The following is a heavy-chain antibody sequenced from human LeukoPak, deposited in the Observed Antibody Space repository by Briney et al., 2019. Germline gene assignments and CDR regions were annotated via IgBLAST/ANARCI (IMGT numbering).Heavy chain of an antibody. CDR2: IKQDGSEK. V-gene: IGHV3-7*01. D-gene: IGHD6-19*01. CDR1: GFTFSSYW. Sequence: GGSLRLSCAASGFTFSSYWMSWVRQAPGKGLEWVANIKQDGSEKYYVDSVKGRFTISRDNAKNSLYLQMNSLRDEDTAVYYCARWFSSGRGFFDYWGQGILVTVSS. CDR3: ARWFSSGRGFFDY. J-gene: IGHJ4*02.